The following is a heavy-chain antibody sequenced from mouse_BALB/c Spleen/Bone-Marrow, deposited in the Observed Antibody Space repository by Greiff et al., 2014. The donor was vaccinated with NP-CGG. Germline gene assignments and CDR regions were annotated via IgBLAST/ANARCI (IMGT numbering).Heavy chain of an antibody. CDR2: IYPGDGDT. J-gene: IGHJ2*01. Sequence: VQVVESGAELVRPGSSVKISCKASGYAFSSYWMNWVKQRPGQGLEWIGQIYPGDGDTNYNGNFKDKATLTTDKSSTTAYMQLSSLTSEDSAVYFCARGGGLTGYYFDYWGQGTTLTVSS. D-gene: IGHD4-1*01. CDR1: GYAFSSYW. V-gene: IGHV1-80*01. CDR3: ARGGGLTGYYFDY.